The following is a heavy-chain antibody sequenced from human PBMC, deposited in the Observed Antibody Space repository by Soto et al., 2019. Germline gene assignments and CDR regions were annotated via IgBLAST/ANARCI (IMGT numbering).Heavy chain of an antibody. Sequence: ASVKVSCKASVYTFTSYGISWVRQAPGQGLEWMGWISAYNGNTNYAQKIQGRVTMTTDTSASTAYMELSSLRSEDTAVYYCARARGIFGVAVRVFDYWGQGTLVTVSS. D-gene: IGHD3-3*01. CDR1: VYTFTSYG. V-gene: IGHV1-18*01. J-gene: IGHJ4*02. CDR2: ISAYNGNT. CDR3: ARARGIFGVAVRVFDY.